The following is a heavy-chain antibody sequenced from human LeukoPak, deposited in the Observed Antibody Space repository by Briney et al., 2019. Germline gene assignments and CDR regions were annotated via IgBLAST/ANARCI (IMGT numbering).Heavy chain of an antibody. V-gene: IGHV3-30*02. CDR3: AKDRLGYRSSELGY. D-gene: IGHD5-12*01. J-gene: IGHJ4*02. CDR1: GFTFSSYG. Sequence: GGSLRLSCAASGFTFSSYGMHWVRQAPGKGLEWVAFIRYDGSNKYYADSVKGRFTISRDNSKDTLYLQMNSLRAEDTAVYYCAKDRLGYRSSELGYWGQGTLVTVSS. CDR2: IRYDGSNK.